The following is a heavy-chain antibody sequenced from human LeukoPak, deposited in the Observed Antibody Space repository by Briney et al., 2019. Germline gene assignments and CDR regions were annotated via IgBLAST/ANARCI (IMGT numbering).Heavy chain of an antibody. J-gene: IGHJ4*02. CDR1: GGTFSSYA. D-gene: IGHD3-3*01. Sequence: SVKVSCKASGGTFSSYAISWVRQAPVQGLELMGGIIPIFGTANYAQKFQGRVTITTDESTSTAYMELSSLRSEDTAVYYCARDQSGVANIWGQGTLVTVSS. CDR2: IIPIFGTA. CDR3: ARDQSGVANI. V-gene: IGHV1-69*05.